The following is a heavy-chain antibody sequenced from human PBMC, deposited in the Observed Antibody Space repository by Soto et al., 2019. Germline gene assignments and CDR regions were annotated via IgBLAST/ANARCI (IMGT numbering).Heavy chain of an antibody. V-gene: IGHV1-69*12. Sequence: QVQLVQSVAEVKKHGSSVQVACKASGGTFSSYAISWVRQAPGQVLEWMGGIIPIFGTANYAQKFQGRVTITADESTSTAYMELSSLRSEDTAVYYCARVSPSGGAFDYCGQGTLVTVSS. CDR2: IIPIFGTA. D-gene: IGHD3-10*01. CDR3: ARVSPSGGAFDY. CDR1: GGTFSSYA. J-gene: IGHJ4*02.